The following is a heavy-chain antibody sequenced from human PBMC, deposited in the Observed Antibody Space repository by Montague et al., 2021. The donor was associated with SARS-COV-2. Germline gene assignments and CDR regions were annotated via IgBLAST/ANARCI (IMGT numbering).Heavy chain of an antibody. J-gene: IGHJ2*01. D-gene: IGHD3-3*01. Sequence: SLRLSCAASGFTFSSYEMNWVCQAPGKGLEWVSYISSSGSTIYYADSVKGRFTISRDNAKNSLYLQMNSLRAEDTAVYYCAREKRRITIFGVVIIEYFDLWGRGTLVTVSS. CDR2: ISSSGSTI. CDR1: GFTFSSYE. V-gene: IGHV3-48*03. CDR3: AREKRRITIFGVVIIEYFDL.